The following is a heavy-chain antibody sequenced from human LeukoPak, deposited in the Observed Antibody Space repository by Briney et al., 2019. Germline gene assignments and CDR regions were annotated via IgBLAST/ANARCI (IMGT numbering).Heavy chain of an antibody. V-gene: IGHV1-3*01. CDR1: GYTFTSYA. D-gene: IGHD3-10*01. Sequence: ASVKVSCKASGYTFTSYAMHWVRQVPGQRLEWMGWINAGNGNTKYSQKFQGRVTITRDTSASTAYMELSSLRSEDTAVYYCAREDYYGSGSYQNWFDPWGQGTLVTVSS. CDR3: AREDYYGSGSYQNWFDP. J-gene: IGHJ5*02. CDR2: INAGNGNT.